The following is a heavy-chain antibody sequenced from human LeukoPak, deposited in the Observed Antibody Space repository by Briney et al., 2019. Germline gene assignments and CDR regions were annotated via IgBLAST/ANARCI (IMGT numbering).Heavy chain of an antibody. V-gene: IGHV3-74*01. Sequence: GGSLRLSCAASGFTFSSYWMHWVRQAPGKGLVWVSRINSDGSSTSYADSVKGRFTISRDNAKNSLYLQMNSLRAEDTAVYYCARTSKGSYSDAFDIWGQGTMVTVSS. CDR3: ARTSKGSYSDAFDI. J-gene: IGHJ3*02. D-gene: IGHD3-10*01. CDR2: INSDGSST. CDR1: GFTFSSYW.